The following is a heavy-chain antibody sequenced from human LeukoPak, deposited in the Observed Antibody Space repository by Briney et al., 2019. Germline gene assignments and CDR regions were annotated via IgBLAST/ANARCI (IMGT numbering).Heavy chain of an antibody. CDR3: ARAGGSNTAMLY. J-gene: IGHJ4*02. CDR2: ISSSSYI. CDR1: GFTFSSYS. D-gene: IGHD5-18*01. Sequence: PGGSLRLSCAASGFTFSSYSMNWVRQAPGKGLEWVSSISSSSYIYYADSVKGRFTISRDNAKNSLYLQMNSLRAEDTAVYYCARAGGSNTAMLYWGQGTLVTVSS. V-gene: IGHV3-21*01.